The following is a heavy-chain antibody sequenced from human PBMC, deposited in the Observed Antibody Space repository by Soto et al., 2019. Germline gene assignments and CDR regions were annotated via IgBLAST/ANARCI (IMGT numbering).Heavy chain of an antibody. J-gene: IGHJ4*02. V-gene: IGHV1-18*01. D-gene: IGHD3-16*01. CDR1: GHTLSSYG. CDR3: ASGPRDVCSTFDY. CDR2: ISAKNGNT. Sequence: QVQLVQSGSEVKKPGASVTVTCKASGHTLSSYGISWVRQAPGQGLEWLGWISAKNGNTNYAQILQDRVTMTTDTSTNTAYMELRSLRTDDTALYYCASGPRDVCSTFDYWGQGTLVTVSS.